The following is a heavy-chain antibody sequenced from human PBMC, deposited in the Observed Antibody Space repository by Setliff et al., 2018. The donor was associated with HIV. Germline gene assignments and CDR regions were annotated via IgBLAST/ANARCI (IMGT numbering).Heavy chain of an antibody. J-gene: IGHJ4*02. CDR2: ISNYNGNT. CDR1: GYPFSSYG. CDR3: ARENYYESSGRGWVYYFDY. Sequence: GASVKVSCKASGYPFSSYGLSWVRRAPGQGLEWMGWISNYNGNTNYAQKLQGRVTMTTDTSTSTAYMELRSLRSDDTAVYYCARENYYESSGRGWVYYFDYWGQGTLVTSPQ. V-gene: IGHV1-18*01. D-gene: IGHD3-22*01.